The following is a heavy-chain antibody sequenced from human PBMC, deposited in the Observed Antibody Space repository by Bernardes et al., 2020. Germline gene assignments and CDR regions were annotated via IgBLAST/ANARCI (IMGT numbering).Heavy chain of an antibody. D-gene: IGHD6-13*01. Sequence: GSPRPPRAAFGFTLSSHWMSWVRQAPGKGPEWVVNIKQDGSEKYYVDSVKGRFTIPRDNAKNSLYLQMNSLGAEDTGVYYCARAPYSSPFMTDIWGQGTMVTVSS. CDR1: GFTLSSHW. CDR2: IKQDGSEK. J-gene: IGHJ3*02. CDR3: ARAPYSSPFMTDI. V-gene: IGHV3-7*01.